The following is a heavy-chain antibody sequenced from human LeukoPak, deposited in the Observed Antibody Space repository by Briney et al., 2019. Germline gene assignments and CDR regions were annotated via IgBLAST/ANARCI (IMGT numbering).Heavy chain of an antibody. CDR2: ISWNSGSI. CDR3: AKGGRYVREFIDH. V-gene: IGHV3-9*01. Sequence: PGGSLRLSCAVSGFTFDDYAMHWVRQAPGKGLEWVSGISWNSGSIGYADSVKGRFTISRDNAKKSLYLQMNSLRAEDTALYYCAKGGRYVREFIDHWGQGTLVTVSS. CDR1: GFTFDDYA. D-gene: IGHD3-10*01. J-gene: IGHJ4*02.